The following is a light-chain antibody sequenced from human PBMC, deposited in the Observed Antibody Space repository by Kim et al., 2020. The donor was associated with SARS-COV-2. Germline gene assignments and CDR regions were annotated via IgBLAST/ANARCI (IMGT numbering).Light chain of an antibody. J-gene: IGLJ2*01. V-gene: IGLV3-1*01. CDR1: KLGDKY. CDR3: QAWDCSTAV. CDR2: QDS. Sequence: SYELTQPPSVSVSPGQTASITCPGDKLGDKYACWYQQKPGQSPVLVIYQDSKRPSGIPERFSGSNSGNTATLTISGTQAMDEADYYCQAWDCSTAVFGGGTQLTVL.